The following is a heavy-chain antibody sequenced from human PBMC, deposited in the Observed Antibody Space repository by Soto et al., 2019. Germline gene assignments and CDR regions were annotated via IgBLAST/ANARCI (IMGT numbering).Heavy chain of an antibody. V-gene: IGHV1-18*01. CDR1: GYTFTSYG. J-gene: IGHJ5*02. CDR3: ARGDYGDYLWFDP. D-gene: IGHD4-17*01. Sequence: QVQLVQSGAEVKKPGASVKVSCKASGYTFTSYGISWLRQAPGQGLEWMGWISTYNGNTNYVQKGQGRVTKTTDTYTSTAYMEVRRLSSDGAAVHYCARGDYGDYLWFDPWGQGTMVTVSS. CDR2: ISTYNGNT.